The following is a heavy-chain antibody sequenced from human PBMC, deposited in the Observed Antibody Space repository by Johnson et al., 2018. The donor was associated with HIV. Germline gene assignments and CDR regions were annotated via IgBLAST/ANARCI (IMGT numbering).Heavy chain of an antibody. D-gene: IGHD6-19*01. CDR1: GLSFSNFG. CDR3: ARDSDQYSSGWYEQLDAFDI. V-gene: IGHV3-30*03. J-gene: IGHJ3*02. Sequence: QVQLVESGGGVVQPGKSVTLSCVGSGLSFSNFGIHWVRQAPGKGPEWVAVISFDGNLKKYADSVKGRFTISRDNSKNTLYLQMNSLRGEDTAVYYCARDSDQYSSGWYEQLDAFDIWGQGTMVTVSS. CDR2: ISFDGNLK.